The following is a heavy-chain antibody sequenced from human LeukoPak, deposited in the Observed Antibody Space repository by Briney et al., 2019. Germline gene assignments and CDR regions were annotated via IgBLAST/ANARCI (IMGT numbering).Heavy chain of an antibody. CDR3: ARERYCSGDTCFVDAFDI. D-gene: IGHD2-15*01. J-gene: IGHJ3*02. Sequence: SETLSLTCTVCGGSISSYYWSWIRQPPGKGLAWIGYIYYSGGTNYNPSLKSRVTISVDTSKNQFSLKLSSVTAADTAVYYCARERYCSGDTCFVDAFDIWGQGTMVTVSS. CDR1: GGSISSYY. CDR2: IYYSGGT. V-gene: IGHV4-59*01.